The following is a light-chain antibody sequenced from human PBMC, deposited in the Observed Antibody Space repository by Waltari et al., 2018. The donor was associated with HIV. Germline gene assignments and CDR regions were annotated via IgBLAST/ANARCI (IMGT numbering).Light chain of an antibody. CDR2: EVS. J-gene: IGLJ2*01. Sequence: QSALTQPPSASGSPGQSVTISCPGTSSCVGSYTVVSCYKQHPCKAPKLLIFEVSKRPSGVPDRFSGSKSVNTASLTVSLRQPEDESDYYCSSYAGSNNLLFGGGTKLTVL. V-gene: IGLV2-8*01. CDR1: SSCVGSYTV. CDR3: SSYAGSNNLL.